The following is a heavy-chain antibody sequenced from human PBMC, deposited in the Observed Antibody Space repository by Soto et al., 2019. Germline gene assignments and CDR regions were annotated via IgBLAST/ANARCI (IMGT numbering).Heavy chain of an antibody. CDR1: GYNFPTQW. CDR3: ARLAGTSHYWNYAMDV. Sequence: GESLKISGRGSGYNFPTQWIAWVRQMPGKGLEWMGIIYPRDSDTRYSPSFQGHVTISADKSLSTAYLQWSSLKASDTAMYYCARLAGTSHYWNYAMDVWGQGTTVTVYS. J-gene: IGHJ6*02. D-gene: IGHD1-1*01. CDR2: IYPRDSDT. V-gene: IGHV5-51*01.